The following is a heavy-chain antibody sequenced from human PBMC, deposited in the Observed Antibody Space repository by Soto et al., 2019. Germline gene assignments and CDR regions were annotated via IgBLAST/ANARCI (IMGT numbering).Heavy chain of an antibody. J-gene: IGHJ6*02. V-gene: IGHV2-26*01. CDR3: ARIGHYYYDMDD. Sequence: SGPTLVNPTETLTLTCTVSGFSLSNTRMGVSWIRQPPGKALEWLAHIFSNDEKSYSTSLKSRLTISKDTSKGQVVLTMTNMDLVDTGTYYCARIGHYYYDMDDWGQGTTVTVSS. CDR1: GFSLSNTRMG. CDR2: IFSNDEK.